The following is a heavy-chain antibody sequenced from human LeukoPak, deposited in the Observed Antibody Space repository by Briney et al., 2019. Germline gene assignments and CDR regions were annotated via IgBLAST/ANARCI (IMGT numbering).Heavy chain of an antibody. V-gene: IGHV1-2*02. Sequence: GASVTLSCKASGYTFTGYYMHWVRQAPGEGLEWMGWINPNSGGTNYAHNFQGRVTMTRDTSISTAYMELSRLRSDDTAVYYCARGKYGSGSSRQSYWGQGTLVTVSS. CDR1: GYTFTGYY. J-gene: IGHJ4*02. D-gene: IGHD3-10*01. CDR3: ARGKYGSGSSRQSY. CDR2: INPNSGGT.